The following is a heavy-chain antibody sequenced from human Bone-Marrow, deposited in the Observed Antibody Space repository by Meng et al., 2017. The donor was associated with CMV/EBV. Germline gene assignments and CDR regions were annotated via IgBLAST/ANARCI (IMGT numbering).Heavy chain of an antibody. J-gene: IGHJ4*02. V-gene: IGHV4-59*01. CDR2: IYYSGST. Sequence: GSLRLSCTVSGGSISSYYWSWIRQPPGKGLEWIGYIYYSGSTNYNPSLKSRVTISVDTSKNQFSLKLSSVTAADTAVYYCARDVGGSSGWDLGHWGQGTLVTVSS. CDR3: ARDVGGSSGWDLGH. CDR1: GGSISSYY. D-gene: IGHD6-19*01.